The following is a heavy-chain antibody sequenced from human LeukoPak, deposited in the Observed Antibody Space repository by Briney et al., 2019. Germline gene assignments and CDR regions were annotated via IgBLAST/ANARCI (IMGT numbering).Heavy chain of an antibody. D-gene: IGHD5-18*01. Sequence: PGGSLRLSCSASAFTFSDYTMIWVRQAPGKGLEWVSCITTGSTYIYYADSVKGRFTISRDNSKNTLYLQMNSLRAEDTAVYYCAKGQTAMVTNFDYWGQGTLVTVSS. CDR2: ITTGSTYI. CDR3: AKGQTAMVTNFDY. J-gene: IGHJ4*02. V-gene: IGHV3-21*04. CDR1: AFTFSDYT.